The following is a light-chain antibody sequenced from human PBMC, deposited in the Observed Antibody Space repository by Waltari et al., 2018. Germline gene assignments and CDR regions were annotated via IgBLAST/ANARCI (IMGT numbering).Light chain of an antibody. J-gene: IGKJ1*01. V-gene: IGKV3-20*01. CDR2: GAS. Sequence: VLTQSTGTLSYSQREGAAVSCRASQSVSSSLAWYQQKPGQAPRLLIYGASSTATGVPDRFSGSGSATDFSLTIGRLEPEGFAVYYCQHDVRLPVAFGQVTKVEIK. CDR1: QSVSSS. CDR3: QHDVRLPVA.